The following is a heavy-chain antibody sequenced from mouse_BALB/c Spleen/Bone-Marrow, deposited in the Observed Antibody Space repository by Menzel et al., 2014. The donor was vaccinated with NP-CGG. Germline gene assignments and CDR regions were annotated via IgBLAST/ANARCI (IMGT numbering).Heavy chain of an antibody. CDR3: ARDALYRYDGGYAMDY. Sequence: EVQVVESGGGLVKPGGSLKLSCAAPGFTFSDYYMYWVRQTPEKRLEWVATISDGGSYTYYPDSVKGRFTISRDNAKNNLYLQMSSLKSEDTAMYYCARDALYRYDGGYAMDYWGQGTSVTVSS. J-gene: IGHJ4*01. CDR1: GFTFSDYY. V-gene: IGHV5-4*02. CDR2: ISDGGSYT. D-gene: IGHD2-14*01.